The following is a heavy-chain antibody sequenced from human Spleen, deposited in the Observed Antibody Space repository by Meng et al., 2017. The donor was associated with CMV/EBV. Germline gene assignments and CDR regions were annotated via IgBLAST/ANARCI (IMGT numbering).Heavy chain of an antibody. CDR3: VRADVVIIPAATTGDF. Sequence: LSLTCAASGFTFSSYAMHWVRQAPGQGLQWVALVSYDGYDKYYADSVKGRFTVSRDNSKNMLFLQMESLRPEDTSVYYCVRADVVIIPAATTGDFWGQGTLVTVSS. J-gene: IGHJ4*02. CDR1: GFTFSSYA. V-gene: IGHV3-30-3*01. D-gene: IGHD2-2*01. CDR2: VSYDGYDK.